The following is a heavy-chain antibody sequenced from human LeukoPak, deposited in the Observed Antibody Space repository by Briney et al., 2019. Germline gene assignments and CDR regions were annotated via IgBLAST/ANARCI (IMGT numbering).Heavy chain of an antibody. CDR3: AKESRRGAISMIVVVTRTYFED. D-gene: IGHD3-22*01. V-gene: IGHV3-21*04. Sequence: PGGPLRLSCAASGFTFDDYAMHWVRQAPGKGLERVSYITSSSAYIYYADSVQGRFSISRDDAKNSLYLQMNSLRAEDTAVYYCAKESRRGAISMIVVVTRTYFEDWGQGTLVTVSS. CDR1: GFTFDDYA. J-gene: IGHJ4*02. CDR2: ITSSSAYI.